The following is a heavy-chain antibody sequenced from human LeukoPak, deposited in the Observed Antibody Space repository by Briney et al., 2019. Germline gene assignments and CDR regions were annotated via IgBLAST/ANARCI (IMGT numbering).Heavy chain of an antibody. CDR3: ARDLLPLSGYSSGWDSGNWFDP. D-gene: IGHD6-19*01. CDR2: ISAYNGNT. J-gene: IGHJ5*02. V-gene: IGHV1-18*01. CDR1: GYTFTSYG. Sequence: ASVKVSCKASGYTFTSYGISWVRQAPGQGLEWMGWISAYNGNTNYAQKLQGRVTMTTDTSTSTAYMELRSLRSDDTAVYYCARDLLPLSGYSSGWDSGNWFDPWGQGTLVTVSS.